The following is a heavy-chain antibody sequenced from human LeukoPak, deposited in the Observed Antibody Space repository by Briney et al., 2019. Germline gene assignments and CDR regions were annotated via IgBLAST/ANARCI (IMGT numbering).Heavy chain of an antibody. Sequence: SVKVSCKASGGTFSSHTFSWVRQAPGQGLEWMGRIIPISDTAKHAQRFQGRITISADKSRSTAYMELSSLKSEDTAVYYCVRDYVYGSGTYSNDYWGQGTLVTVSS. J-gene: IGHJ4*02. D-gene: IGHD3-10*01. CDR3: VRDYVYGSGTYSNDY. V-gene: IGHV1-69*08. CDR1: GGTFSSHT. CDR2: IIPISDTA.